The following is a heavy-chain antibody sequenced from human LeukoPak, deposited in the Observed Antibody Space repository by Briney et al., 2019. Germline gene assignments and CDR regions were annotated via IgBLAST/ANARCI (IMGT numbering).Heavy chain of an antibody. Sequence: SETLSLTCTVSGGSISSYYWSWIRHPPGKGLEWIGYIYYSGSTNYNPSLKSRVTISVDTSKNQFSLKLSSVTAADTAVYYCARERDYYDSSGYSNWFDPWGQGTLVTVSS. CDR3: ARERDYYDSSGYSNWFDP. J-gene: IGHJ5*02. CDR2: IYYSGST. D-gene: IGHD3-22*01. CDR1: GGSISSYY. V-gene: IGHV4-59*01.